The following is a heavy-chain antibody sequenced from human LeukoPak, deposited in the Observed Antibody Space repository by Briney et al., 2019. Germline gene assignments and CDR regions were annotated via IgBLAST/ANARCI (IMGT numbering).Heavy chain of an antibody. Sequence: PSEALSLTCTVSGGSISSYYWSWIRQPPGKGLEWIGYIYTSGSTNYNPSLKSRVTISVDTSKNQFSLKLSSVTAADTAVYYCARQVRPGRVDYWGQGTLVTVSS. J-gene: IGHJ4*02. CDR3: ARQVRPGRVDY. CDR1: GGSISSYY. D-gene: IGHD2-2*01. CDR2: IYTSGST. V-gene: IGHV4-4*09.